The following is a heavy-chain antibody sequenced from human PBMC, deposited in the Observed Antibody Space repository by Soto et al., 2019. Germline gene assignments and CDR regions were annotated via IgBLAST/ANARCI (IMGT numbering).Heavy chain of an antibody. Sequence: GGSLRLSCVVSGFTFSTYTLHWVRQVPGKGLEWVAFISYDGDNKYYADSVKGRFTISGDKSKNTLYLQMNSLRGEDTAVYYCARDPRPYYNFYAADVWGQGTTVTVSS. V-gene: IGHV3-30-3*01. CDR1: GFTFSTYT. CDR2: ISYDGDNK. J-gene: IGHJ6*02. CDR3: ARDPRPYYNFYAADV.